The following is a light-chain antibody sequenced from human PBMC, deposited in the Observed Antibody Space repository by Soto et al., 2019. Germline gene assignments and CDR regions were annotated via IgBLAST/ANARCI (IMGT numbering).Light chain of an antibody. Sequence: QSVLTQPPSASGSPGQSVAISCTGTSSDIGGHHFVSWYQQQSGKAPKLVIYEVTDRPSGVSDPFSGSKSGNTASLTISGLQPEDEADYYCSSYTSSSLYVFGTGTKVTVL. V-gene: IGLV2-14*01. J-gene: IGLJ1*01. CDR3: SSYTSSSLYV. CDR2: EVT. CDR1: SSDIGGHHF.